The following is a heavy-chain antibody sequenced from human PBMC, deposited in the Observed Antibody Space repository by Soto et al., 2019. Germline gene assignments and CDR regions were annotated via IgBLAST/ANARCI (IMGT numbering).Heavy chain of an antibody. Sequence: QVQLQESGPGLMKPSETLSLTCTVSGASITGSFFWSWIRQPAAKGLEWIGRFSLSGTTNYNPSLRSRVTMSADVSKNQFSLRLTSVTAADTALYYCARGMTPPGAPAWYYFDSWGQGTLVTVSS. CDR2: FSLSGTT. CDR1: GASITGSFF. J-gene: IGHJ4*02. D-gene: IGHD2-8*02. CDR3: ARGMTPPGAPAWYYFDS. V-gene: IGHV4-4*07.